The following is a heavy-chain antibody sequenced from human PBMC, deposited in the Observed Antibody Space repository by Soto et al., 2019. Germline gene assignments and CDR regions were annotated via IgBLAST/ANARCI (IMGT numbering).Heavy chain of an antibody. Sequence: QVQLVESGGGVVQPGRSLRLSCAASGFTFSSYAMHWVRQAPGKGLEWVAVISYDGSNKYYADSVKGRFTLSRNNSKNTLYLQMNSLRAEDTAVYYCAREAGTDYDILTGYYESGNKYYYGMDVWGQGTTVTVSS. D-gene: IGHD3-9*01. CDR2: ISYDGSNK. CDR3: AREAGTDYDILTGYYESGNKYYYGMDV. J-gene: IGHJ6*02. CDR1: GFTFSSYA. V-gene: IGHV3-30-3*01.